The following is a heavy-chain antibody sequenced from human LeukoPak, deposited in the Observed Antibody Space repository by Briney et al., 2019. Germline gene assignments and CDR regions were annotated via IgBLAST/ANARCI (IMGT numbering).Heavy chain of an antibody. CDR2: IIPIFGTA. J-gene: IGHJ4*02. Sequence: VASVKVSCKASGGTFSSYAISWVRQAPEQGLEWMGGIIPIFGTANYAQKFQGRVTITADESTSTAYMELSSLRSEDTAVYYCARSPHYDSSGYYFDYWGQGTLVTVSS. CDR1: GGTFSSYA. V-gene: IGHV1-69*13. D-gene: IGHD3-22*01. CDR3: ARSPHYDSSGYYFDY.